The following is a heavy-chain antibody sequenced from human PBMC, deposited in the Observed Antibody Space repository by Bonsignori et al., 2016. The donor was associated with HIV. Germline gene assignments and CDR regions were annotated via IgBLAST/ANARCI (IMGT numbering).Heavy chain of an antibody. CDR2: INHSGST. J-gene: IGHJ4*02. CDR3: ARREY. V-gene: IGHV4-34*01. D-gene: IGHD1-26*01. Sequence: WIRQPPGKGLEWIGEINHSGSTNYNPSLKSRVTISVDTSKNQFSLKLSSVTAADTAVYYCARREYWGQGTLVTVSS.